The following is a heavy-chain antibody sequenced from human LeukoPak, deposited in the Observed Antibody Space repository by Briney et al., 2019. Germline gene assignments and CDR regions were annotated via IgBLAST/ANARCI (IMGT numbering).Heavy chain of an antibody. CDR3: ARAGEGLRSYGFDV. V-gene: IGHV3-74*01. D-gene: IGHD5-12*01. CDR1: GFTFSSHW. Sequence: GGSLRLSCAASGFTFSSHWMHWVRQAPGKGLVWVSRINSDGSSTSNADSVKGRFTISRDNAKNTLYLQRNNLRAEDTAVYYCARAGEGLRSYGFDVWGQGTMVTVSS. J-gene: IGHJ3*01. CDR2: INSDGSST.